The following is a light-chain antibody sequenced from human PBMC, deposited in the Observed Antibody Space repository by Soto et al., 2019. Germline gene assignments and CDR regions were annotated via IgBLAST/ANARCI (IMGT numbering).Light chain of an antibody. J-gene: IGKJ1*01. CDR2: KAS. CDR3: QHYNSYSEA. CDR1: QDINNF. Sequence: IQMTHAPSTLSESVGDRVTRTCRASQDINNFLAWYQQKPGKAPKLLIYKASTLKSGVPSRFSGSGSGTEFTLTISSLQPDDFATYYCQHYNSYSEAFGQGTKVDIK. V-gene: IGKV1-5*03.